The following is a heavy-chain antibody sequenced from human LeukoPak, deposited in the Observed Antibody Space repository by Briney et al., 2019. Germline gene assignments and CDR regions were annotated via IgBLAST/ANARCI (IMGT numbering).Heavy chain of an antibody. V-gene: IGHV4-38-2*02. CDR1: GYSISSGYY. J-gene: IGHJ6*03. CDR3: ARERGRYSSSFRDYMDV. D-gene: IGHD6-6*01. CDR2: IYHSGST. Sequence: PSETLSLTCTVSGYSISSGYYWGWIRQPPGKGLEWIGSIYHSGSTYYNPSLKSRVTISVDTSKNQFSLKLSSVTAADTAVYYCARERGRYSSSFRDYMDVWGKGTTVTVSS.